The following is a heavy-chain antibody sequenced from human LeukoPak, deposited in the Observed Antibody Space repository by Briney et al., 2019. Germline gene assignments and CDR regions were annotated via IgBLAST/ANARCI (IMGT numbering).Heavy chain of an antibody. CDR3: ASRKLGNDY. J-gene: IGHJ4*02. Sequence: SETLFLTCTISGGSVSDYYWSWIRQSPGKGLEWIGYIYHTGSTSYSPSLKSRVTISADTSQNQFSLKLSSVTAADTAVYYCASRKLGNDYWGQGTLVTVSS. CDR2: IYHTGST. CDR1: GGSVSDYY. V-gene: IGHV4-59*02. D-gene: IGHD7-27*01.